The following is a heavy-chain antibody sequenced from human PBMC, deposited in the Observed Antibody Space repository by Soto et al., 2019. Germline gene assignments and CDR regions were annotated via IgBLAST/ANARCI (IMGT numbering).Heavy chain of an antibody. V-gene: IGHV3-23*01. J-gene: IGHJ5*02. CDR1: GFAFHSYA. D-gene: IGHD6-13*01. CDR3: AKDPLWYGSSWYPNWFGP. CDR2: ITASGDAT. Sequence: EVQLLESGGGLLQPGGSLTLSCAASGFAFHSYAMSWVRQAPGKGLEWVSGITASGDATYYADSLKGRFTISRDNSKNMLYLQMNGLRAEDTAIYYCAKDPLWYGSSWYPNWFGPWGQGTLVTVSS.